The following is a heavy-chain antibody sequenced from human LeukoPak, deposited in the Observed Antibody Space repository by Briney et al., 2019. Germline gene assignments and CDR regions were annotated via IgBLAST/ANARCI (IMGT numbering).Heavy chain of an antibody. D-gene: IGHD1-7*01. J-gene: IGHJ4*02. CDR3: ARDTRTAAADH. Sequence: GGSLRLSCAASGFTFGYYEMNWVRQAPGKGLERVAFISHNEDSTTEYSDSVKGRFTISRDNAKNSLYLQMDRLRDEDTAVYYCARDTRTAAADHWGPGTQVTVSS. CDR2: ISHNEDSTT. V-gene: IGHV3-48*03. CDR1: GFTFGYYE.